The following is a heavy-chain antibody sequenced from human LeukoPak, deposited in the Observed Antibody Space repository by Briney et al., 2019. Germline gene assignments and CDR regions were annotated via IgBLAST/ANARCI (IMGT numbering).Heavy chain of an antibody. J-gene: IGHJ6*03. CDR2: INHSGST. D-gene: IGHD3-3*01. CDR1: GGSFSGYY. V-gene: IGHV4-34*01. CDR3: ARQHYDFWSGYYKDYYYYYMDV. Sequence: SETLSLTCAVYGGSFSGYYWSWIRQPPGKGLEWIGEINHSGSTNYNPSLKSRVTISVDTSKNQFSLKLSSVTAADTAVYYCARQHYDFWSGYYKDYYYYYMDVWGKGTTVTVSS.